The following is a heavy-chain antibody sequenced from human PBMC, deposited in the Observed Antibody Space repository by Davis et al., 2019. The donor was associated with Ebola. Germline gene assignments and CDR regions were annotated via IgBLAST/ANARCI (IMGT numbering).Heavy chain of an antibody. J-gene: IGHJ5*02. D-gene: IGHD6-13*01. V-gene: IGHV1-8*01. CDR3: ARASWAAVGTRRFDP. CDR1: GYTFTSYD. CDR2: MNPNSGNT. Sequence: AASVKVSCKASGYTFTSYDINWVRQATGQGFEWMGWMNPNSGNTGYAQKFQGRVTMTRDTSTSTAYMELSSLRSEDTAVYYCARASWAAVGTRRFDPWGQGTLVTVSS.